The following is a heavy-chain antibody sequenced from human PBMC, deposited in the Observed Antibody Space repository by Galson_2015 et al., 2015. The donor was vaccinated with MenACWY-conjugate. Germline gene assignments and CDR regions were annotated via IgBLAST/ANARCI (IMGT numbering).Heavy chain of an antibody. D-gene: IGHD6-19*01. V-gene: IGHV1-18*01. Sequence: SVKVSCKAPGYTFTSYGFSWVRQAPGQGLEWIGWISAYNGNINYAQKFQGRVTMTTDTSTSTAYMELRSLRSDDTAVYYCARRSGWTNDAFDIWGQGTMVTVSS. CDR2: ISAYNGNI. CDR1: GYTFTSYG. J-gene: IGHJ3*02. CDR3: ARRSGWTNDAFDI.